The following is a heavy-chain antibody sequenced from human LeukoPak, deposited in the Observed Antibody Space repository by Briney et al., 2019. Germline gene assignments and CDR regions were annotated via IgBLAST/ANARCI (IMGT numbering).Heavy chain of an antibody. D-gene: IGHD4-17*01. Sequence: GGSLRLSCAASGFTFSSSAMSWVRQVPGKGLEWVSGISASGGSTSYADSVRGRFTISRDNSKNTLYVQMNSLRAEDTAVYYCARSSPTVTTLDFDYWGQGTLVTVSS. CDR3: ARSSPTVTTLDFDY. J-gene: IGHJ4*02. CDR1: GFTFSSSA. V-gene: IGHV3-23*01. CDR2: ISASGGST.